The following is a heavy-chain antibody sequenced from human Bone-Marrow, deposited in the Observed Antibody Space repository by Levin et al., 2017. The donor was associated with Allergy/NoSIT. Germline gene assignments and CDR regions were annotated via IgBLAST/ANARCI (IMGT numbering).Heavy chain of an antibody. CDR3: ARVRRHDAFDI. Sequence: GESLKISCKASGYTFTSYGISWVRQAPGQGLEWMGWISAYNGNTNYAQKLQGRVTMTTDTSTSTAYMELRSLRSDDTAVYYCARVRRHDAFDIWGQGTMVTVSS. CDR1: GYTFTSYG. V-gene: IGHV1-18*01. CDR2: ISAYNGNT. J-gene: IGHJ3*02.